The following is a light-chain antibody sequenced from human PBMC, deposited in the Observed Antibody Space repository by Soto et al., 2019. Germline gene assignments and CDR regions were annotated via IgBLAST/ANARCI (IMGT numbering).Light chain of an antibody. V-gene: IGLV1-44*01. J-gene: IGLJ1*01. CDR3: AAWDDSLNGYV. CDR1: SSNIGSNT. Sequence: QSVLTQPPSASGTPGQRVTISCSGSSSNIGSNTVNWYQQLPGTAPKLLIYSNNQRPSGVPDRFSGSKSGTSASLAISGLQSEHEADYYCAAWDDSLNGYVFGTGTKV. CDR2: SNN.